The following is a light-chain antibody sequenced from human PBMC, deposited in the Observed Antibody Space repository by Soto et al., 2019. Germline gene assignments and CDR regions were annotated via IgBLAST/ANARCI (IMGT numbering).Light chain of an antibody. V-gene: IGKV3-15*01. CDR2: GAS. Sequence: EIVMAQSPATLSVAPGERATLSCRASQTVGNNLAWYQHRPGQAPRLLIYGASTRATGSPARFSGSGSGTEFTLTIRSLQSEDSAVYYCQQYDYWPPWTFGQGTKVEIK. CDR1: QTVGNN. CDR3: QQYDYWPPWT. J-gene: IGKJ1*01.